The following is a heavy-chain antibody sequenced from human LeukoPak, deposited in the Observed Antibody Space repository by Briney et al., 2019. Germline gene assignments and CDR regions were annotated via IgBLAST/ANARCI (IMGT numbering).Heavy chain of an antibody. CDR1: GYTFTGYY. V-gene: IGHV1-2*02. CDR2: INPNSGGT. J-gene: IGHJ4*02. Sequence: GASVKVSCKASGYTFTGYYMHWVRQAPGQGLEWMGWINPNSGGTNYAQKFQGRVTMTRDTSISTAYMELSRLRSDDTAVYYCAREDGDSGLRRLVYWGQGTLVTVSS. D-gene: IGHD5-12*01. CDR3: AREDGDSGLRRLVY.